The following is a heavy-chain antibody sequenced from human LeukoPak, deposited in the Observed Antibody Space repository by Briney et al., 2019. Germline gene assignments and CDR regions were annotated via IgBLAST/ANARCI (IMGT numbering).Heavy chain of an antibody. J-gene: IGHJ4*02. CDR3: ARDDSSSWYPDY. D-gene: IGHD6-13*01. CDR1: GFTFSSYA. Sequence: PGGSLRLSCAASGFTFSSYAMHWVRQAPGKGLEWVAVISYDGSNKYYADSVKGRFTISRDNSKNTLYLQMNSLRAEDTAVYYCARDDSSSWYPDYWGQGTLVTVSS. V-gene: IGHV3-30-3*01. CDR2: ISYDGSNK.